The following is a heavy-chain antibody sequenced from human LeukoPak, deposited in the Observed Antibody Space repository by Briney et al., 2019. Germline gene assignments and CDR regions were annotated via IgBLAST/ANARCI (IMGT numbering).Heavy chain of an antibody. Sequence: EASVKVSCEASGFTFTGYYMHWVRQAPGQGLEWMGWINPNSGGANYAQKFQGRVTMTRDTSTSTAYMELSRLRSDDTAVYYCARDYDSSGPFDYWGQGTLVTVSS. V-gene: IGHV1-2*02. CDR1: GFTFTGYY. CDR3: ARDYDSSGPFDY. D-gene: IGHD3-22*01. J-gene: IGHJ4*02. CDR2: INPNSGGA.